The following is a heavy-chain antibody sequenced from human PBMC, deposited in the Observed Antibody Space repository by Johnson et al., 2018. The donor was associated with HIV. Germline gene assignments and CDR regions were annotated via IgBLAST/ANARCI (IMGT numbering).Heavy chain of an antibody. D-gene: IGHD2-21*01. V-gene: IGHV3-66*02. Sequence: EKLVESGGGLVQPGGSLRLSCAASGFTISGFYMSWVRQAPGKVPEWLSVVSSGGTSYYADSVRGRFTVSRDNTNNTLYLQMNSLRTEDSGVYYCAKAYCPGCDAFEIWGQGTMVTVSS. CDR3: AKAYCPGCDAFEI. CDR1: GFTISGFY. J-gene: IGHJ3*02. CDR2: VSSGGTS.